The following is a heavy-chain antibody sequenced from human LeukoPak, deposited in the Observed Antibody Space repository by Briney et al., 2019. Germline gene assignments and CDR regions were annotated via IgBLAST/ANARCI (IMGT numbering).Heavy chain of an antibody. CDR2: LKQDGSEK. V-gene: IGHV3-7*04. CDR3: ATETRAPHD. J-gene: IGHJ4*02. Sequence: GGSLRLSCAPPGFTFSNFWMSWLRQPPGKGLECVANLKQDGSEKYYVDSVKGRITISRDNAKNSLYLQMNPLRSDDTAVYYCATETRAPHDWGRGTLVTVSS. CDR1: GFTFSNFW.